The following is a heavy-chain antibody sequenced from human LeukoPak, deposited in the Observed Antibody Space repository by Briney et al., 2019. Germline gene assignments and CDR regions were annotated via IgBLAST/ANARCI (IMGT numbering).Heavy chain of an antibody. J-gene: IGHJ3*02. D-gene: IGHD6-19*01. CDR1: GFTVSSNY. CDR3: ARESKQWPAYAFDI. Sequence: GGSLRLSCAASGFTVSSNYMSWVRQAPGKGLEWVSVIYSGGSTYYADSVKGRFTISRDNSKNTLYLQMNSLRAEDTAVYYCARESKQWPAYAFDIWGQGTMVTVSS. V-gene: IGHV3-66*01. CDR2: IYSGGST.